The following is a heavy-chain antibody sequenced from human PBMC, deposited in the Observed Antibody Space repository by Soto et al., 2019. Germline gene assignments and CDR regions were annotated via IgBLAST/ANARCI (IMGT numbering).Heavy chain of an antibody. J-gene: IGHJ3*02. CDR3: EDRLSSSATYDAFDI. V-gene: IGHV2-5*02. CDR2: IYWDDDK. D-gene: IGHD6-25*01. Sequence: QITLKESGPTLVKPTQSLTLTCTFSGFSLSTSGVGVGWIRHPPGKALVGLALIYWDDDKRYSPSPKSRLTNTQDTTKNQIVRTMTKMDPVNITKYYCEDRLSSSATYDAFDIWGQGTMVTVSS. CDR1: GFSLSTSGVG.